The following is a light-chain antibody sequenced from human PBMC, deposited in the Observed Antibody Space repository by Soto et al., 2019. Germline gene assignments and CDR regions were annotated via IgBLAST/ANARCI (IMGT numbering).Light chain of an antibody. CDR1: SSDVGGYNY. J-gene: IGLJ1*01. CDR2: EVS. CDR3: SSYTSSRAYV. V-gene: IGLV2-14*01. Sequence: QSVLTQPASVSGSPGQSITISCTGTSSDVGGYNYVSWYQQQPGKAPKLMIHEVSNRPSGVSNRFSGSKSGNTASLTISGLQAEDEADYYCSSYTSSRAYVCGIGTKGTVL.